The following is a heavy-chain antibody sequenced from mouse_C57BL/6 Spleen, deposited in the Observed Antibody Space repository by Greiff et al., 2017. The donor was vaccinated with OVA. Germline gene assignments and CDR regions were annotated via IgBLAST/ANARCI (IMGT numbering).Heavy chain of an antibody. V-gene: IGHV5-4*03. Sequence: DVKLVESGGGLVKPGGSLKLSCAASGFTFSSYAMSWVRQTPEKRLEWVATISDGGSYTYYPDNVKGRFTISRDNAKNNLYLQMSHLKSEDTAMYYCARGYDYDGSYFDYWGQGTTLTVSS. J-gene: IGHJ2*01. CDR3: ARGYDYDGSYFDY. CDR1: GFTFSSYA. D-gene: IGHD2-4*01. CDR2: ISDGGSYT.